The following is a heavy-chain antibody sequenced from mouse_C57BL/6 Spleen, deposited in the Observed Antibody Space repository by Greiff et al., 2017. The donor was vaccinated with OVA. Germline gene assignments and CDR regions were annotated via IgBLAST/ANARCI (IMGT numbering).Heavy chain of an antibody. CDR1: GFTFSDYG. CDR3: ARPDYCSSYGYFDV. D-gene: IGHD1-1*01. CDR2: ISSGSSTI. V-gene: IGHV5-17*01. J-gene: IGHJ1*03. Sequence: VQLKESGGGLVKPGGSLKLSCAASGFTFSDYGMHWVRQAPEKGLEWVAYISSGSSTIYYADTVKGRFTISRDNAKNTLFLQMTSLRSEDTAMYYCARPDYCSSYGYFDVWGTGTTVTVSS.